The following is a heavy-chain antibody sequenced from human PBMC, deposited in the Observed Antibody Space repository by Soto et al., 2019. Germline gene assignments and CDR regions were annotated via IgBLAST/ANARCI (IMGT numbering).Heavy chain of an antibody. Sequence: QVQLVQSGAEVKKPGSSVKVSCKASGGTFSSYAISWVRQAPGQGLEWMGGPIPIFGTANYAQKFQGRVTITADESTSTAYMELSSLRSEDTAVYYCARARSSASEEKYYYGMDVWGQGTTVPVSS. J-gene: IGHJ6*02. CDR3: ARARSSASEEKYYYGMDV. D-gene: IGHD6-6*01. CDR1: GGTFSSYA. CDR2: PIPIFGTA. V-gene: IGHV1-69*01.